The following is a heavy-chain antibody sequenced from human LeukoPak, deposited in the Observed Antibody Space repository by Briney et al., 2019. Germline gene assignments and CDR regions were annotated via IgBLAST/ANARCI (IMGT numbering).Heavy chain of an antibody. D-gene: IGHD4-23*01. CDR2: ISSHGSYI. J-gene: IGHJ4*02. CDR3: ARDGQWELTYYFDH. V-gene: IGHV3-21*06. CDR1: GLTVTSSA. Sequence: GRSLRPSCVGAGLTVTSSAFNCVSQAPGEGLGWVASISSHGSYIYYAGSLKGLFTISRDDADNSVFLQMNSLPPEDTAVDYCARDGQWELTYYFDHWGQGVRVTVSS.